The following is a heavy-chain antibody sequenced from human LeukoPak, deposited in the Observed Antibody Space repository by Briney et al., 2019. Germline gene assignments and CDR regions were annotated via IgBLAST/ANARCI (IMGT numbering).Heavy chain of an antibody. V-gene: IGHV4-34*01. CDR2: INNSGST. J-gene: IGHJ3*02. Sequence: SEALSLTCAVYGGSFSGYYWSWIRRPPGKGLEWIGEINNSGSTNHKPSLKSRVTISGDTSKNQFSLKLSSVTAADTAVYYCARGDCSYASCYHIGAFDIWGQGTMVTVSS. CDR1: GGSFSGYY. CDR3: ARGDCSYASCYHIGAFDI. D-gene: IGHD2-2*01.